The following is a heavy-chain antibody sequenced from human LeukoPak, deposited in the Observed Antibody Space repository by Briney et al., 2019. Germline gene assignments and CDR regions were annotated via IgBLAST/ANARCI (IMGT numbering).Heavy chain of an antibody. D-gene: IGHD3-22*01. CDR2: ISGYNGNT. CDR3: ARGDSGGYSCLDY. V-gene: IGHV1-18*01. J-gene: IGHJ4*02. CDR1: GYTFTYYG. Sequence: ASVRVSCKASGYTFTYYGLTWVRQAPGQGLEWMGWISGYNGNTDYAQKFQGRVTLTTDTSTSTAYMELRSLRSDDTAVYYCARGDSGGYSCLDYWGKGTLVTVSS.